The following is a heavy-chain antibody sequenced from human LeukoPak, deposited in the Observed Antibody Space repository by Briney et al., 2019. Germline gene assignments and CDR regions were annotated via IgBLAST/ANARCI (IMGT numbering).Heavy chain of an antibody. Sequence: GGSLRLSCAASGFTFSSYWMSWVRQAPGKGLEWVANIKQDGSEKYYVDSVKGRFTISRDNAKNSLYLQMNSLRAEDTAVYYCARPLGSYCSSTSCSNYYYYYMDVWGKGTTVTISS. V-gene: IGHV3-7*01. CDR3: ARPLGSYCSSTSCSNYYYYYMDV. CDR1: GFTFSSYW. D-gene: IGHD2-2*01. J-gene: IGHJ6*03. CDR2: IKQDGSEK.